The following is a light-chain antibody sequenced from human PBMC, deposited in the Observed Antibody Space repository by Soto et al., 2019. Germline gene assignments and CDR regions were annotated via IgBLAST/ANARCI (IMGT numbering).Light chain of an antibody. Sequence: EIVLTQSPATLSLSPGERATLSCRASQSVSSYLAWYQQKPGQAPRLLIYDASNRATGIPARFSGSGSGTDFTLTISSLEPEDFAVYYCQPRSNWPRTFGGWTKVEIK. CDR3: QPRSNWPRT. J-gene: IGKJ4*01. V-gene: IGKV3-11*01. CDR1: QSVSSY. CDR2: DAS.